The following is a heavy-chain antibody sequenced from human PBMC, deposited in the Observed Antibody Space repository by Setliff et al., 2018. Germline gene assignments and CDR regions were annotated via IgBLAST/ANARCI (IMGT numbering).Heavy chain of an antibody. J-gene: IGHJ4*02. CDR3: ARERQGGFLEWSPFDS. CDR2: VYSDGET. CDR1: GGFIYDHY. D-gene: IGHD3-3*01. V-gene: IGHV4-4*07. Sequence: SETLSLTCTVSGGFIYDHYWTWIRQPAGKGLQWIGRVYSDGETDYSPSLKSRVTISVDKSNNQFSLNLKSMTAADTALYFCARERQGGFLEWSPFDSWGQGILVTVSS.